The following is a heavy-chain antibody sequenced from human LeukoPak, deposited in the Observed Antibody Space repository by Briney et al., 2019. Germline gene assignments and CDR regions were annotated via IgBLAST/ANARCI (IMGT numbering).Heavy chain of an antibody. CDR3: ASRVTYNWNYRDAFDI. CDR2: IYPGDSDT. Sequence: GASLQISCKGSGSIFTSYWIGGVRPLPGKGLEWMGIIYPGDSDTSYSPSFQGQVTISADKSISTAYLQWSSLKASDTAMYYCASRVTYNWNYRDAFDIWGQGTMVTVSS. V-gene: IGHV5-51*01. J-gene: IGHJ3*02. CDR1: GSIFTSYW. D-gene: IGHD1-7*01.